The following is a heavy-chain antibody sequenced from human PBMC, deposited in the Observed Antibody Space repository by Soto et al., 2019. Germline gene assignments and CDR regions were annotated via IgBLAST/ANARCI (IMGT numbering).Heavy chain of an antibody. CDR3: ARVSNSGLDY. V-gene: IGHV3-48*04. J-gene: IGHJ4*02. D-gene: IGHD4-4*01. Sequence: EVQLVESGGGLVQPGGSLRLSCAASGFTFSSYNMNWVRQAPGKGLEWVSYISSFSSSIYYADSVKGRFTISRDNAKNSPYLQMNSLRAWDTAVYYCARVSNSGLDYWGQGTLVTVSS. CDR1: GFTFSSYN. CDR2: ISSFSSSI.